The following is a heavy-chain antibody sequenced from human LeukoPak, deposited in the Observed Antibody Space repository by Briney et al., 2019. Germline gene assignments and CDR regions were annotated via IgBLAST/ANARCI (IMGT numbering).Heavy chain of an antibody. CDR3: ARGRSRYSSSSNWYFDL. Sequence: SETLSLTCAVYGGSFSGYYWSWIRQPPGKGLEWIGEINHSGSTNYNPSLKSRVTISVDTSKNQFSLQLSSVTAADTAVYYCARGRSRYSSSSNWYFDLWGRGTLVTVSS. J-gene: IGHJ2*01. CDR1: GGSFSGYY. V-gene: IGHV4-34*01. CDR2: INHSGST. D-gene: IGHD6-6*01.